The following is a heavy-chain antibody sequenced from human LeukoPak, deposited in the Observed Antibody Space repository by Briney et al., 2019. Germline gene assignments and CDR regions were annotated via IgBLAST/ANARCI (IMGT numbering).Heavy chain of an antibody. V-gene: IGHV3-23*01. CDR2: ITSGIGRT. D-gene: IGHD6-13*01. Sequence: SGGSLTLSCAASGFTFSNYSMSWVRQAPGKGLEWVSSITSGIGRTYYADSVKGRFTISRDDSKKTLDLQMSSLRAEDTAVYYSANGYSRELDYWGVGTLVTVSS. CDR3: ANGYSRELDY. J-gene: IGHJ4*02. CDR1: GFTFSNYS.